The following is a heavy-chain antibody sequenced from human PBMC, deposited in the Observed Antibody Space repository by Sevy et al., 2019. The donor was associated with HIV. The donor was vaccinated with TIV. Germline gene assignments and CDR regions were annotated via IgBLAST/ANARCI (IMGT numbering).Heavy chain of an antibody. CDR3: ARVVTQSNSYDFWSGYFRADYYYGMDV. CDR2: ILYEGINK. Sequence: GGSLRLSCAASGFSFDRYGMHWVRQAPGKGLEWVAVILYEGINKDYGDSVRGRFTISRDNSKNTLYLQMNSLRAEDTAVYYCARVVTQSNSYDFWSGYFRADYYYGMDVWGQGTTVTVSS. J-gene: IGHJ6*02. CDR1: GFSFDRYG. V-gene: IGHV3-33*01. D-gene: IGHD3-3*01.